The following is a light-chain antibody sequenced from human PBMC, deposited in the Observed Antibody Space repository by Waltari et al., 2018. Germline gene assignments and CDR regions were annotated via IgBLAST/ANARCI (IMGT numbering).Light chain of an antibody. V-gene: IGKV6-21*01. Sequence: EIVLTQSPEVQSVTLKEKVNITSRASHSIGGRLHWYQQTPDQYPKILIMYASQSFSGVPSRFSGSGSGTDFTLTIDGLEAEDAATYYCHHSDSLPYSFGHGTKLEIK. J-gene: IGKJ2*03. CDR3: HHSDSLPYS. CDR2: YAS. CDR1: HSIGGR.